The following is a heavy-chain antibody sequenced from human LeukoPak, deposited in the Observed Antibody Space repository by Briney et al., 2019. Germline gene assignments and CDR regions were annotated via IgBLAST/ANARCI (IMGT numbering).Heavy chain of an antibody. CDR2: IYYSGST. J-gene: IGHJ6*03. Sequence: SETLSLTCTVSGGSISSTSYYWGWIRQSPGKGLEWIGNIYYSGSTYYNPSLKSRVTISVDTSKNQFSLKLSSVTAADTAVYYCATPYCSGGSCYEGAYYYMDVWGKGTTVTVSS. V-gene: IGHV4-39*01. CDR1: GGSISSTSYY. CDR3: ATPYCSGGSCYEGAYYYMDV. D-gene: IGHD2-15*01.